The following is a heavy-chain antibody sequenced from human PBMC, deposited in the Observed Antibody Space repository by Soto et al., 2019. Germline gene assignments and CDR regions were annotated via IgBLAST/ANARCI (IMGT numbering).Heavy chain of an antibody. CDR1: GFTFSSYG. J-gene: IGHJ2*01. Sequence: QVQLVESGGGVVQPGRSLRLSCAASGFTFSSYGMHWVRQAPGKGLEWVAVIWYDGSNKYYADSVKGRFTISRDNSKTTRYLQLNSRRAADTGVYYCARARGGYDIYWCFDLWGRGTLVTVSS. CDR2: IWYDGSNK. D-gene: IGHD5-12*01. CDR3: ARARGGYDIYWCFDL. V-gene: IGHV3-33*01.